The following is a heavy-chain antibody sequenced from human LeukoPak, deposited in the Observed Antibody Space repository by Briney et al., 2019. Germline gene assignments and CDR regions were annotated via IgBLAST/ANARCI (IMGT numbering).Heavy chain of an antibody. J-gene: IGHJ4*02. CDR1: GFTFSSYG. V-gene: IGHV3-30*18. CDR2: ISYDGSNK. CDR3: AKDLSSSWALDY. Sequence: GGSLRLSCAASGFTFSSYGMHWVRQAPGKGLKWVAVISYDGSNKYYADSVKGRFTISRDDSKNTLSLQMNSLRTEDTAVYYCAKDLSSSWALDYWGQGTLVTVSS. D-gene: IGHD6-13*01.